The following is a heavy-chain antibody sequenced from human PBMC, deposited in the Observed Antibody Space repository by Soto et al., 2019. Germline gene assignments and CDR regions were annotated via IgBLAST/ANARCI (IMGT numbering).Heavy chain of an antibody. J-gene: IGHJ5*02. Sequence: GGSLRLSCAASGFTFSSYWMHWVRQAPGKGLVWVSRINSDGSSTSYADSVKGRFTISRDNAKNTLYLQMNSLRAEDTAVYYCARETMVYAINWFDPWGQGTLVTVSS. D-gene: IGHD2-8*01. CDR2: INSDGSST. CDR1: GFTFSSYW. CDR3: ARETMVYAINWFDP. V-gene: IGHV3-74*01.